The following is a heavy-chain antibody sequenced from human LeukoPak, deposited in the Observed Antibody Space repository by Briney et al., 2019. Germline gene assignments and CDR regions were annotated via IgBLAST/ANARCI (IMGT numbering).Heavy chain of an antibody. Sequence: ASVKVSCKASGGTFSSYAISWVRQAPGQGLEWMGRINPNSGGTNYAQKFQGRVTMTRDTSISTAYMELSRLRSDDTAVYYCAKAPPFRLGELSLFSNWGQGTLVTVSS. CDR3: AKAPPFRLGELSLFSN. CDR2: INPNSGGT. CDR1: GGTFSSYA. V-gene: IGHV1-2*06. D-gene: IGHD3-16*02. J-gene: IGHJ4*02.